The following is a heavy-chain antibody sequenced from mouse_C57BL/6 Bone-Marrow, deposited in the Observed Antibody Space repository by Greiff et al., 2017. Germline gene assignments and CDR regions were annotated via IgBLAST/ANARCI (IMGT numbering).Heavy chain of an antibody. CDR2: IDPSGSFT. Sequence: QVQLQQPGAELVKPGASVKLSCKASGYTFTSYWMQWVKQRPGQGLEWIGEIDPSGSFTNYNQKFKGKATLTVDTSSSTAYMQLSGLTSEDSAVSYCAREDCSTIVARYFDVWGTGTAVTVSA. CDR1: GYTFTSYW. D-gene: IGHD1-1*01. J-gene: IGHJ1*03. V-gene: IGHV1-50*01. CDR3: AREDCSTIVARYFDV.